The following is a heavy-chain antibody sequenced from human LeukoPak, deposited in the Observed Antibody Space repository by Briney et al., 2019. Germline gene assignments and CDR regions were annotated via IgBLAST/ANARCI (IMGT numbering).Heavy chain of an antibody. D-gene: IGHD6-19*01. CDR1: GFSFSSYA. Sequence: GGSLRLSCAASGFSFSSYAMNWVRQAPGKGLGWVSAISGSGGSTYYADSVKGQFTISRDNSKNTLYLQMNSLRAEDTALYYCAKVSGRIAVAGTYYFDYWGQGTLVTVSS. CDR2: ISGSGGST. J-gene: IGHJ4*02. V-gene: IGHV3-23*01. CDR3: AKVSGRIAVAGTYYFDY.